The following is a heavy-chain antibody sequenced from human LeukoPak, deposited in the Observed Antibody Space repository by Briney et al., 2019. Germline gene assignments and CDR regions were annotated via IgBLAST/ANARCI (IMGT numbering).Heavy chain of an antibody. J-gene: IGHJ3*02. V-gene: IGHV4-4*07. Sequence: SETLSLTCTVSGGSISGYNWSWIRQSAGKGLEWIGRIYTIGSTNYNPSLKSRVTISVDTSKNQFSLKLSSVTAADTAVYYCARYYDSSGYGAFDIWGQGTMVTVSS. D-gene: IGHD3-22*01. CDR2: IYTIGST. CDR1: GGSISGYN. CDR3: ARYYDSSGYGAFDI.